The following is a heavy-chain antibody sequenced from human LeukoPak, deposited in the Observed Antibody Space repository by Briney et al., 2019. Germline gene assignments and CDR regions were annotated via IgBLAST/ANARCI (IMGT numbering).Heavy chain of an antibody. CDR1: GFTFSSYA. V-gene: IGHV3-30-3*01. CDR2: ISYDGSNK. Sequence: AGGSLRLSCAASGFTFSSYAMHWVRQAPGKGLEWVAVISYDGSNKYYADSVKGRFTISRDNSKNTLYLQMNSLRAEDTAVYYCARVAPLFDYWGQGTLVTVSS. CDR3: ARVAPLFDY. J-gene: IGHJ4*02.